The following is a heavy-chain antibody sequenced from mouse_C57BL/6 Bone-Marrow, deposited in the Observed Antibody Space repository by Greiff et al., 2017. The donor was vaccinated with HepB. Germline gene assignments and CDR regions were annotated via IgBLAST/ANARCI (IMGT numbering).Heavy chain of an antibody. CDR3: TAGYYGSSYYFDY. D-gene: IGHD1-1*01. J-gene: IGHJ2*01. V-gene: IGHV6-3*01. CDR2: IRLKSDNYAT. Sequence: EVKLMESGGGLVQPGGSMKLSCVASGFTFSNYWMNWVRQSPEKGLEWVAQIRLKSDNYATHYAESVKGRFTISRDDSKSSVYLQMNNLRAEDTGIYYCTAGYYGSSYYFDYWGQGTTLTVSS. CDR1: GFTFSNYW.